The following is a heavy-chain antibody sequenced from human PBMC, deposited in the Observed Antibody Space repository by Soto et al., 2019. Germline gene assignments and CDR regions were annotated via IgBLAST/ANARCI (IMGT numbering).Heavy chain of an antibody. CDR1: GYTFTGYY. J-gene: IGHJ4*02. V-gene: IGHV1-2*04. CDR3: ATGPTTHS. D-gene: IGHD2-15*01. CDR2: INPNSGAT. Sequence: QVQLVQSGAEVKKPGASVKVSCKTSGYTFTGYYIHWVRQAPGQGLEWMGCINPNSGATIYAQKFRGWVTMTRDTSISTAYMEVSRLTSDDTAVYYCATGPTTHSWGQGTLVTVSS.